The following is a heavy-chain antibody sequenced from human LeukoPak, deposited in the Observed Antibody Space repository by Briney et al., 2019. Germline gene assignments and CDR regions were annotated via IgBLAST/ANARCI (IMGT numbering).Heavy chain of an antibody. Sequence: GGSLRLSCAASGFTFSSYGMHWVRQAPGKGLEWVAVIWYDGSNKYYADSVKGRFTISRDNSKSTLYLQMNSLRAEDTAVYYCATEEYYYDSSGYYRPYYYYGMDVWGQGTTVTVS. D-gene: IGHD3-22*01. J-gene: IGHJ6*02. CDR1: GFTFSSYG. CDR2: IWYDGSNK. V-gene: IGHV3-30*02. CDR3: ATEEYYYDSSGYYRPYYYYGMDV.